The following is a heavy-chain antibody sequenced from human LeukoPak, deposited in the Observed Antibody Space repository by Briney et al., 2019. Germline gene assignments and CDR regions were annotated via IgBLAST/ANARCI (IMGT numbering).Heavy chain of an antibody. D-gene: IGHD3-22*01. CDR1: GGSISSYY. Sequence: SETLSLTCTVSGGSISSYYWSWIRQPPGKGLEWIGYIYYSGSTSYNPSLKSRVTISVDTSKNQFSLKLSSVTAADTAVYYCARRRNYYDSSGIFDYWGQGTLVTVSS. CDR3: ARRRNYYDSSGIFDY. J-gene: IGHJ4*02. V-gene: IGHV4-59*01. CDR2: IYYSGST.